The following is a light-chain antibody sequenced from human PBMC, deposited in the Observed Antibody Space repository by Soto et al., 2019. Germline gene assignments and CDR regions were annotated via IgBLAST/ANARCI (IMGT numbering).Light chain of an antibody. CDR3: GTWVTSLSVGHV. CDR1: SSNIGGNS. Sequence: QSVMTQPPSVSAAPGQRVTISCSGSSSNIGGNSVSWYQQLPGTAPKLLIYDDDKRPSGIPDRFSGSKSGTSATLGITGFQTGDEADYYCGTWVTSLSVGHVFGTGTKLTVL. J-gene: IGLJ1*01. V-gene: IGLV1-51*01. CDR2: DDD.